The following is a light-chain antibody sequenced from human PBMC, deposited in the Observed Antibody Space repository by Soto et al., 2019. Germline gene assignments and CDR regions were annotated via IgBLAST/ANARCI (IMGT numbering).Light chain of an antibody. J-gene: IGLJ3*02. CDR1: SSDIGGCDY. Sequence: QSALTQPASVSGSPGQSITISCTGASSDIGGCDYVSWYQQHPGKAPKLMIFEVRNRPSGVSNRFSGSKSGNTASLTISGLQAEDEADYYCSSYTSTSIPVVFGGGTKLTVL. V-gene: IGLV2-14*01. CDR2: EVR. CDR3: SSYTSTSIPVV.